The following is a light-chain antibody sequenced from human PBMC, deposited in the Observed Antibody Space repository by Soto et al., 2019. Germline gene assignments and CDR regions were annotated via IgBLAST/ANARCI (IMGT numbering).Light chain of an antibody. CDR3: CSYTCSTAYV. V-gene: IGLV2-14*03. Sequence: SALTQPASVSGSPGQSITISCTGSSGDIGLYNFVSWYQQHPGRAPKLMIYDVNNRPSGVSDRFSGSKSSNTDSLTISGLQAEYEADYYRCSYTCSTAYVFGSGTRSPS. J-gene: IGLJ1*01. CDR2: DVN. CDR1: SGDIGLYNF.